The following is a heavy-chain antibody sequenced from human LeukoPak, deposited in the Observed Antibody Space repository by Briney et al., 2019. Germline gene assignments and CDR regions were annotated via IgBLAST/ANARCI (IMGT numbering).Heavy chain of an antibody. J-gene: IGHJ6*03. CDR3: ARDIRYYYMDV. CDR2: IYYSGST. D-gene: IGHD1-14*01. V-gene: IGHV4-59*01. CDR1: GGSISSYY. Sequence: SETLSLTCTVSGGSISSYYWSWIRQPPGKGLEWIGYIYYSGSTNYNPSLKSRVTISVDTSKNQFSLKLSSVTAADTAVYYCARDIRYYYMDVWGEGTTVTVSS.